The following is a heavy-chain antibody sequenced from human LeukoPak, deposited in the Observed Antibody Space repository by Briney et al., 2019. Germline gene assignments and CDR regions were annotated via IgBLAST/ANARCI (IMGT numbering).Heavy chain of an antibody. CDR3: AKHPDVGSYYYFRH. CDR2: LSGSGTKT. CDR1: GFTFSNYA. D-gene: IGHD3-10*01. Sequence: PGGSLRLSCVASGFTFSNYAMSWVRQAPGMGLEWVSALSGSGTKTYYADSMKGRFTISRDNSKTTLYLQVNSLRAEDTAVYYCAKHPDVGSYYYFRHWGQGTLVTVSS. J-gene: IGHJ1*01. V-gene: IGHV3-23*01.